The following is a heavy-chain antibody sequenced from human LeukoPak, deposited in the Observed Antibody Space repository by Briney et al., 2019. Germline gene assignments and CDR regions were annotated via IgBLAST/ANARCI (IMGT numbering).Heavy chain of an antibody. D-gene: IGHD2-2*02. Sequence: SVNVSCKVSGYTFTDYDISWVRQATGRGREWMGWMNPNSGNTGYAPRFQGRVTLTRNTSISTAYMELSSLRSEDTAVYYCAKGLYYYCYMDVWGKGTTVTVSS. CDR1: GYTFTDYD. CDR3: AKGLYYYCYMDV. V-gene: IGHV1-8*03. J-gene: IGHJ6*03. CDR2: MNPNSGNT.